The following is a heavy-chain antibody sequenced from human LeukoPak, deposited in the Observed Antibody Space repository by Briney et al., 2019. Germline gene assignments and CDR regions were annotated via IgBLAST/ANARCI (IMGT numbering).Heavy chain of an antibody. CDR3: ARERCSSTSCLYYFDY. Sequence: ASVKVSCKVSGYSLTELSMHWVRQAPGKGLEWMGGFDPEDGETIYAQKFQGRVTMTEDTSTDTAYMELSSLRSEDTAVYYCARERCSSTSCLYYFDYWGQGTLVTVSS. V-gene: IGHV1-24*01. J-gene: IGHJ4*02. D-gene: IGHD2-2*01. CDR1: GYSLTELS. CDR2: FDPEDGET.